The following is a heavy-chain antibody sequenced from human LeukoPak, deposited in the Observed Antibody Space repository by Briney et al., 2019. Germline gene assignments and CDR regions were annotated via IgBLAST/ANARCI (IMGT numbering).Heavy chain of an antibody. CDR1: GYSISSGYY. J-gene: IGHJ6*03. Sequence: SETLFLTCTVSGYSISSGYYWGWIRQPPGKGLEWIGSIYHSGSTYYNPSPKSRVTISVDTSKNQFSLKLSSVTAADTAVYYCASYTAMADYYYYYYMDVWGKGTTVTVSS. CDR3: ASYTAMADYYYYYYMDV. D-gene: IGHD5-18*01. V-gene: IGHV4-38-2*02. CDR2: IYHSGST.